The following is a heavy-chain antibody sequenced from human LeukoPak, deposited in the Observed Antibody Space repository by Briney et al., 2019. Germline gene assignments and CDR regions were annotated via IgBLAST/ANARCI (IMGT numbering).Heavy chain of an antibody. J-gene: IGHJ4*02. CDR3: ARPYYDSSGYIDY. CDR2: GYDSGNT. CDR1: GGSISSSGYY. V-gene: IGHV4-39*01. D-gene: IGHD3-22*01. Sequence: PSETLSLTCTVSGGSISSSGYYWGGIRQPQGKGLEWIESGYDSGNTYDNPCVKSRFTISIDTAKNELSLKLSSVTAADTAVNYCARPYYDSSGYIDYWGQGTLVTVSS.